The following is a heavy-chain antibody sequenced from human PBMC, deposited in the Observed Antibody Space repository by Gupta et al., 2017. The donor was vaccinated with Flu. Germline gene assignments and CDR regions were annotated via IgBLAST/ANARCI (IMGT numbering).Heavy chain of an antibody. CDR1: GYFFITHY. V-gene: IGHV1-46*01. CDR3: ARAKTGMGGWFDP. J-gene: IGHJ5*02. D-gene: IGHD1-14*01. CDR2: IDPSGGIA. Sequence: QVQLVQSGAEVKESGASVRISCKTSGYFFITHYMQWVRLVPGQGLEWMGRIDPSGGIATYARKFLDRVTLTSDTSTNTAYMELTSLTADDTAVYYCARAKTGMGGWFDPWGQGTLVTVSS.